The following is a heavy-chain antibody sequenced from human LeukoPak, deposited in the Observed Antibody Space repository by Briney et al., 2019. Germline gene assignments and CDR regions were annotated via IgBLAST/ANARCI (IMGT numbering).Heavy chain of an antibody. Sequence: PGGSLRLSCAASGFTFSSYAMSWVRQAPGKGLERVSAISGSGGSTYYADSVKGRFTISRDNSKNTLYLQMNSLRAEDTAVYYCAKDQGYSGYDSRLTFDYWGQGTLVTVSS. CDR2: ISGSGGST. CDR1: GFTFSSYA. V-gene: IGHV3-23*01. D-gene: IGHD5-12*01. CDR3: AKDQGYSGYDSRLTFDY. J-gene: IGHJ4*02.